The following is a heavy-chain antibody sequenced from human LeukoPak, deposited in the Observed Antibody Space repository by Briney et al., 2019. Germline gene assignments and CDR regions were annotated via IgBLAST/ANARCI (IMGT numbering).Heavy chain of an antibody. CDR2: IYYSGST. Sequence: PSETLSLTCTVSGGSVSSASYYWSWIRQPPGKGLEWIGVIYYSGSTNYNPSLKSRVTISVDTSKNQFSLKLSSVTAADTAVYYCARGPHIQLWSAFDYWGQGTLVTVSS. CDR1: GGSVSSASYY. D-gene: IGHD5-18*01. CDR3: ARGPHIQLWSAFDY. V-gene: IGHV4-61*01. J-gene: IGHJ4*02.